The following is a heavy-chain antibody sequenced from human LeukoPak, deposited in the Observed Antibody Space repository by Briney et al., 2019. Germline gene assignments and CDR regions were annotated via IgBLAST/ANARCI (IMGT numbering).Heavy chain of an antibody. CDR2: IYHSGIT. CDR1: GDSSSSYY. CDR3: AREMYLSTSGTYDYWFDP. V-gene: IGHV4-59*01. J-gene: IGHJ5*02. D-gene: IGHD3-10*01. Sequence: SETLSLTCTVSGDSSSSYYWNWIRQPPGKGLERIGYIYHSGITKYTSSLKSRVTMSVDTSKNQVSLRLNSVTAADTAVYYCAREMYLSTSGTYDYWFDPWGLGTLVIVSS.